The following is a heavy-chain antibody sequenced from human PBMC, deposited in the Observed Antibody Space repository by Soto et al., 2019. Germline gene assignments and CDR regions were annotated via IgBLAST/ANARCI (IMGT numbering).Heavy chain of an antibody. CDR2: INGDGSST. J-gene: IGHJ5*02. CDR3: AREVIEAVATIRWFDP. CDR1: GFTFSRHW. Sequence: GGSLRLSCAASGFTFSRHWMHWVRQTPGKGPVWVARINGDGSSTLYADSVKGRFTIARDNGKNTLFLQMSSLRAEDTAVYYCAREVIEAVATIRWFDPWGQGTQVTVSS. V-gene: IGHV3-74*03. D-gene: IGHD6-25*01.